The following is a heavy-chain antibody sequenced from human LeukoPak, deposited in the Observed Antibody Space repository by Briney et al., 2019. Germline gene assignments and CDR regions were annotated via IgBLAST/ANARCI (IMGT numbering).Heavy chain of an antibody. V-gene: IGHV3-23*01. J-gene: IGHJ4*02. CDR2: ISGGSDNT. CDR3: AKSCNSGNCYYNY. D-gene: IGHD2/OR15-2a*01. CDR1: GFIFSSYA. Sequence: GGSLRLSCAATGFIFSSYAMSWVRQPPGKGLEWVSGISGGSDNTDYADSVKGRFTISRDNSENTLSLQMNSLRADDTAIYYCAKSCNSGNCYYNYWGQGTLVTVSS.